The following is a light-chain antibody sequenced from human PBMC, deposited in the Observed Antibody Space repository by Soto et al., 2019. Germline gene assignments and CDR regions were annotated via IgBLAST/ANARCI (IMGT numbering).Light chain of an antibody. CDR2: KIS. V-gene: IGLV2-8*01. CDR1: SSDVGGYNY. J-gene: IGLJ1*01. Sequence: QSVLTQPPSASGSPGQSVTISCAGTSSDVGGYNYVSWYQQHPGKAPKLMIYKISKRPSGVPDRFSGSKSGNTASLTVSGLQAEDEADYYCSSYAASNNFGVFGSGTKVTVL. CDR3: SSYAASNNFGV.